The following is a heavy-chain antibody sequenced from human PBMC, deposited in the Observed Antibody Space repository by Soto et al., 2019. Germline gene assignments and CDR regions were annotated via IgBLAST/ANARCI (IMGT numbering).Heavy chain of an antibody. V-gene: IGHV3-30*03. CDR1: GFTFSSYG. CDR3: AAYYDTIRVGYYYGMDV. D-gene: IGHD3-22*01. J-gene: IGHJ6*02. Sequence: QVQLVESGGGVVQPGRSLRLSCAASGFTFSSYGMHWVRQAPGKGLEWVAVISYDGSNKYYADSVKGRFTISRDNSKNKLYLQMNSLRAEDTAVYYCAAYYDTIRVGYYYGMDVWGQGTTVTVSS. CDR2: ISYDGSNK.